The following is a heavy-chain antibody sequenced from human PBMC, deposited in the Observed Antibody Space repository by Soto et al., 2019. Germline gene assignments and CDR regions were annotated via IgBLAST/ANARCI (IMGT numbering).Heavy chain of an antibody. J-gene: IGHJ3*02. CDR3: ARDHSDSSITDAFDI. V-gene: IGHV3-23*01. CDR2: IRATGGQT. D-gene: IGHD1-26*01. CDR1: GFTFRNFV. Sequence: GGSLRLSCAASGFTFRNFVMSWVRQAPGKGLEWVSAIRATGGQTFYADSVKGRFTISRDNAKNTLYLQMNSLRAEDTAVYYCARDHSDSSITDAFDIWGQGTMVTVSS.